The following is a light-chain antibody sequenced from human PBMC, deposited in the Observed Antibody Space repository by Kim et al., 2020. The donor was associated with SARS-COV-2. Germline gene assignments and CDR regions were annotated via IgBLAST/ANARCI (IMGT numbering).Light chain of an antibody. CDR3: AAWDDSLKGPV. V-gene: IGLV1-44*01. Sequence: ELTQPPSASGTPGQTVRISCSGGSSNIGRNTVSWYAQLPGTAPKLLIHSDVRRPSGVPDRFSGSKSGTSASLAISGLQPEDEGDYYCAAWDDSLKGPVFGGGTKLTVL. CDR2: SDV. J-gene: IGLJ3*02. CDR1: SSNIGRNT.